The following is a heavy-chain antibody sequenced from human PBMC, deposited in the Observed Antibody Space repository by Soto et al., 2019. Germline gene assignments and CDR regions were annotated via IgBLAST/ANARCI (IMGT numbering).Heavy chain of an antibody. D-gene: IGHD3-22*01. CDR2: IYYSGST. CDR1: GGSVSSGSYY. CDR3: ARNSKGKYYYGMDV. J-gene: IGHJ6*02. Sequence: SETLSLICTVSGGSVSSGSYYWSWIRQPPGKGLEWIGYIYYSGSTNYNPSLKSRVTISVDTSKNQFSLKLSSVTAADTAVYYCARNSKGKYYYGMDVWGQGTTVTVSS. V-gene: IGHV4-61*01.